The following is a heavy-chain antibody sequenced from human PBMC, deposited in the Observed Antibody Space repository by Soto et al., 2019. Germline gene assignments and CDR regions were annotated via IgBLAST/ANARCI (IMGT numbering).Heavy chain of an antibody. Sequence: QVQMVQSGAEVKKPGASVKVSCKASGYTVTSYYMHWVRQAPGQGLEWMGIINPTGGSTTYAQKFQGRVTMTRDTPTSTVYMELSSLRFEDPAVYYCARDGDFWRWDYWGQGTQVTVSS. V-gene: IGHV1-46*01. J-gene: IGHJ4*02. CDR2: INPTGGST. D-gene: IGHD3-3*01. CDR3: ARDGDFWRWDY. CDR1: GYTVTSYY.